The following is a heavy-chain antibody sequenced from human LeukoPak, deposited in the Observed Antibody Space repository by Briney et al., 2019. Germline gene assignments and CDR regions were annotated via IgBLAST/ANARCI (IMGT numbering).Heavy chain of an antibody. CDR3: AREGSIYYYDSSGYLGY. V-gene: IGHV4-61*02. D-gene: IGHD3-22*01. Sequence: SQTLSLTCTVYGDSISSGTYYWSWIRQPAGKGLEWIGRIYSGGNTNYNPSLKSRVTISVDTSKNQFSLKLSSVTAADTAVYYCAREGSIYYYDSSGYLGYWGQGTLVTVSS. CDR2: IYSGGNT. J-gene: IGHJ4*02. CDR1: GDSISSGTYY.